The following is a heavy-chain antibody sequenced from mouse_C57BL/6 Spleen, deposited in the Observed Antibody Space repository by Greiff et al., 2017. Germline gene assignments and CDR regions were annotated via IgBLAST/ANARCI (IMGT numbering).Heavy chain of an antibody. CDR3: ARDRTGWYFDV. Sequence: DVHLVESGGGLVKPGGSLKLSCAASGFTFSSYAMSWVRQTPEKRLEWVATISDGGSYTYYPDNVKGRFTISRDNAKNNLYLQMSHLKSEDTAMYYCARDRTGWYFDVWGTGTTVTVSS. CDR2: ISDGGSYT. J-gene: IGHJ1*03. V-gene: IGHV5-4*01. CDR1: GFTFSSYA.